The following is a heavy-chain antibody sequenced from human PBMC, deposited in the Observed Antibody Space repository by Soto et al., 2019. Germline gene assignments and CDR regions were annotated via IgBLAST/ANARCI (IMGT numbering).Heavy chain of an antibody. CDR3: AKAPYWAIVVGSYRRCHFDY. CDR2: ISGSGGST. J-gene: IGHJ4*02. Sequence: EVQLLESGGGLVQPWGSLRLSCSASGFTFSSYAMSWVLQAPGKGLEWVSTISGSGGSTYYADSLKGLFTIYRDNSKNTLYMQMNSLRAEDTAVYHCAKAPYWAIVVGSYRRCHFDYWGQGTLVTVS. D-gene: IGHD2-2*01. V-gene: IGHV3-23*01. CDR1: GFTFSSYA.